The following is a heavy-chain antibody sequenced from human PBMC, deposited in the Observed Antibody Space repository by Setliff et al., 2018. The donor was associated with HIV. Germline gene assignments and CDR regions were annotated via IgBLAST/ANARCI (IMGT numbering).Heavy chain of an antibody. CDR3: ASGRGEYSSGWYRSACDI. CDR2: ISPNNGYT. D-gene: IGHD6-19*01. J-gene: IGHJ3*02. V-gene: IGHV1-18*01. Sequence: KVSCKASGYTFSNYGISWVRQAPGQGLEWVGWISPNNGYTKYVEKFHDRVIMTTDTSTSTAYMELTSLRSDDTAVYYCASGRGEYSSGWYRSACDIWGQGTMVTVSS. CDR1: GYTFSNYG.